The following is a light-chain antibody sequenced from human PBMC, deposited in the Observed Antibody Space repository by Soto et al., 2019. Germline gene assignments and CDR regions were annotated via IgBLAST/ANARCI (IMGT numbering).Light chain of an antibody. J-gene: IGLJ2*01. Sequence: QTVLTQPPSAYGSPGQSVTISCTGTSSDVGGYNYVSWYQQHPGKAPKLMIYEVSKRPSGVPDRFSGSKSGNTASLTVSGLQAEDEADYYCSSYAGSNTHVVFGGGTKLTVL. CDR3: SSYAGSNTHVV. V-gene: IGLV2-8*01. CDR2: EVS. CDR1: SSDVGGYNY.